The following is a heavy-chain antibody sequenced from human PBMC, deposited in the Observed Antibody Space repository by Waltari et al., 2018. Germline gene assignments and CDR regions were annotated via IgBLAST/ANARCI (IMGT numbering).Heavy chain of an antibody. V-gene: IGHV3-9*01. D-gene: IGHD5-18*01. Sequence: VHLVESGGGLVRPGRSLRLSCAASGFIFDDYGMDWVRQAPGKGWEWVAGINCNSGTIHYADSVKGRFTISRDNAENSLYLQMNSLTTEDTAVYYCTKDMDGATAMAPRLDFWGQGTLVTVSS. CDR3: TKDMDGATAMAPRLDF. CDR2: INCNSGTI. J-gene: IGHJ4*02. CDR1: GFIFDDYG.